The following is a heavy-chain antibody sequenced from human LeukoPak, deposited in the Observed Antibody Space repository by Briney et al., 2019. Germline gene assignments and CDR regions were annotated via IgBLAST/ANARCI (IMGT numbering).Heavy chain of an antibody. CDR2: ISGSGGST. Sequence: GGSLRLSCAASGFTFSSYAMSLVRQAPGKGLEWVSAISGSGGSTGYADSVKGRFTISRDNPKNTLYLQMNSLRAEDTAVYYCAKAPVGHCSGGSCYPFDYWGQGTLVTVSS. V-gene: IGHV3-23*01. CDR1: GFTFSSYA. J-gene: IGHJ4*02. D-gene: IGHD2-15*01. CDR3: AKAPVGHCSGGSCYPFDY.